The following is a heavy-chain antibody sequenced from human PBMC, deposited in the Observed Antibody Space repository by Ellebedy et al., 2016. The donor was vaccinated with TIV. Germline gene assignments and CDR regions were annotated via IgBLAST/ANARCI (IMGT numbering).Heavy chain of an antibody. Sequence: LRLXCTVSGGSISSGGYYWSWIRQHPGKGLEWIGYIYNSGNTYYSPSLRSRLDISVDTSKNHFSLKLTSVTAADTAVYYCARGLYAGGAYYKGIEYWGQGTLVTVSS. D-gene: IGHD3-10*01. CDR2: IYNSGNT. V-gene: IGHV4-31*03. CDR1: GGSISSGGYY. J-gene: IGHJ4*02. CDR3: ARGLYAGGAYYKGIEY.